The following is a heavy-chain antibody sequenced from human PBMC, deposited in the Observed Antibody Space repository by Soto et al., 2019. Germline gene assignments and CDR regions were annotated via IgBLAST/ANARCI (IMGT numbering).Heavy chain of an antibody. V-gene: IGHV3-30*18. CDR1: DFTFRTYG. CDR2: TSYDGTTK. J-gene: IGHJ4*02. Sequence: QVQLVESGGGVVQPGRSLRLACAASDFTFRTYGIHWVRQAAGKGLEWVASTSYDGTTKYDADSVKGRFTVSRDNYKKTLYLQMSTVRPEDPAVYYCVKDSDYGDYFDYWGQGTLVTVSS. D-gene: IGHD4-17*01. CDR3: VKDSDYGDYFDY.